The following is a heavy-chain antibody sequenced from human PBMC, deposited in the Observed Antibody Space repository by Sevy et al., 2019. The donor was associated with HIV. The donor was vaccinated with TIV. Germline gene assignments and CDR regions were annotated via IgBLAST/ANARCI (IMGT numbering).Heavy chain of an antibody. D-gene: IGHD1-1*01. Sequence: SETLSLTCTVSGGSVSSNTYYWGWVRQPPGQGLEWIGNVYYSGSTYYNPSLQSRITISVDTSKNQFSLKLSSVTATDTAVYYCARLSTTFFVEYWGQGTLVTVSS. V-gene: IGHV4-39*01. CDR2: VYYSGST. CDR1: GGSVSSNTYY. CDR3: ARLSTTFFVEY. J-gene: IGHJ4*02.